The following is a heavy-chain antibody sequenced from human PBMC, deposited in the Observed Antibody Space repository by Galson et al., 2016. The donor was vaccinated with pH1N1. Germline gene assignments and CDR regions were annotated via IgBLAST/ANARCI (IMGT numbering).Heavy chain of an antibody. CDR1: GYTFTSNA. Sequence: SVKVSCKASGYTFTSNAMNWVRQAPGQGLEWMGWINTNTGNPTYAQGFPGRFVFSLDTSVSMAYLQISSLKAEDTAVYYCARSYCSSTSCYGGSYYYYGMDVWGQGTTATVSS. J-gene: IGHJ6*02. CDR3: ARSYCSSTSCYGGSYYYYGMDV. CDR2: INTNTGNP. D-gene: IGHD2-2*01. V-gene: IGHV7-4-1*04.